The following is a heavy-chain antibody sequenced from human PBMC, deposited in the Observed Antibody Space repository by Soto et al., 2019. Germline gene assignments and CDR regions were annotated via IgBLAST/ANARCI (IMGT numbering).Heavy chain of an antibody. Sequence: ASVKVSCKASRYTFTRYFIHWVRQAPGQGLEWMGWINSNGGDTNYEQKFQGWVTMTRDTSISTVYVELSRLKSDDTAVYFCARQARGHSFDIWGQGTMVTVSS. CDR3: ARQARGHSFDI. CDR1: RYTFTRYF. J-gene: IGHJ3*02. CDR2: INSNGGDT. V-gene: IGHV1-2*04.